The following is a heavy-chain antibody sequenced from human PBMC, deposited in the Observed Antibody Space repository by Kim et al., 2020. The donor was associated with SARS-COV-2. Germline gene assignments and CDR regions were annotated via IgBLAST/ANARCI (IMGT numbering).Heavy chain of an antibody. CDR1: GGTFSSYA. J-gene: IGHJ4*02. CDR2: IIPIFGTA. Sequence: SVKVSCKASGGTFSSYAISWVRQAPGQGLEWMGGIIPIFGTANYAQKFQGRVTITADESTSTAYMELSSLRSEDTAVYYCARGAVLIGHFDHWGQGTLVTVSS. D-gene: IGHD2-21*01. V-gene: IGHV1-69*13. CDR3: ARGAVLIGHFDH.